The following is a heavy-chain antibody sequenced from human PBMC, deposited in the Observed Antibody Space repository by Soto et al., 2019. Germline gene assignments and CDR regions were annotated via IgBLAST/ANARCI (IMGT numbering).Heavy chain of an antibody. D-gene: IGHD5-18*01. J-gene: IGHJ4*02. CDR2: IFYSGSA. V-gene: IGHV4-59*01. CDR1: GDSIKIYF. CDR3: ARIKRGSSYGSILDF. Sequence: HSETLSLTCTVSGDSIKIYFLSWFRQHTGRGLKWIGYIFYSGSADYTPSLKSRATISVDTSKNQFSLKLRSVTAADTAVYYCARIKRGSSYGSILDFWGQGIPVTVSS.